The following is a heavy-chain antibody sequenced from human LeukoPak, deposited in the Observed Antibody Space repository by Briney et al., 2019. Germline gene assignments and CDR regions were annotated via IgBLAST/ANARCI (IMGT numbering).Heavy chain of an antibody. D-gene: IGHD6-19*01. Sequence: PGGSLRLSCAASGFTFSSYGMHWVRQAPGKGLEWVAFIRYDGSNKYYADSVKGRFTISRDNSKNTLYLQMNSLRAEDTAVHYCAKDRVVAGTTGAFDIWGQGTMVTVSS. CDR2: IRYDGSNK. CDR1: GFTFSSYG. J-gene: IGHJ3*02. CDR3: AKDRVVAGTTGAFDI. V-gene: IGHV3-30*02.